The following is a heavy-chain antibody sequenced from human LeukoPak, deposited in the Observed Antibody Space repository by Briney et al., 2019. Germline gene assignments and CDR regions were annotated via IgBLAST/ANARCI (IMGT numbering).Heavy chain of an antibody. CDR1: NYTFSDYD. CDR2: ISAYNGSA. D-gene: IGHD2-21*02. V-gene: IGHV1-18*01. Sequence: ASVRVSCKASNYTFSDYDVTWVRQAPGQGLEWMGWISAYNGSANYAQKLQGRVTMTTDTSTSTAYMELRSLRSDDTAVYYCARGDGYFDLWGRGTLVTASS. J-gene: IGHJ2*01. CDR3: ARGDGYFDL.